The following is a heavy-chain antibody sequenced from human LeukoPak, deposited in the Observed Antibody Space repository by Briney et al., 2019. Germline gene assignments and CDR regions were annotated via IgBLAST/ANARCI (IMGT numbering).Heavy chain of an antibody. J-gene: IGHJ4*02. CDR3: ARANGYNGYYFDY. Sequence: SETLSLTCTVSGGXISSYYCSWIRQPPGKGREWLGYIYYSGSTNYNPSIKSRVTISVDTSKNQFSLKLSSVTAADTAVYYCARANGYNGYYFDYWGQGTLVTVSS. CDR2: IYYSGST. CDR1: GGXISSYY. D-gene: IGHD5-24*01. V-gene: IGHV4-59*01.